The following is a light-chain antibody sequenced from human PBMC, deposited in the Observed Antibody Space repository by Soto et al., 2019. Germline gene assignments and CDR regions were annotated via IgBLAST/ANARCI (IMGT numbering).Light chain of an antibody. CDR2: EVN. CDR3: SSFTGSSTWV. V-gene: IGLV2-14*01. CDR1: RSDVGGHDR. J-gene: IGLJ3*02. Sequence: QSALIQPASVSGSPEQSMTLSCTGTRSDVGGHDRVSWSQQHPGKAPKLMIYEVNKRPSGVSDRFSASKSGNTASLTISGLHPEDVADYYCSSFTGSSTWVFAGGTKLTV.